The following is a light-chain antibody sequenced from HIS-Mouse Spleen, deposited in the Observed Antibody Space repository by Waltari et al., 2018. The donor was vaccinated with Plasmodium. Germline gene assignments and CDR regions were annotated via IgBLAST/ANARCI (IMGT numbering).Light chain of an antibody. V-gene: IGLV2-14*03. Sequence: QSALTQPASVSGSPGQSITISCPCTSSDVGGYNYVSWYQQHPGKAPKLMIYDVSNRPSGVSNRFSGSKSGNTASLTISGLQAEDEADYYCSSYTSSSTLVFGTGTKVTVL. CDR1: SSDVGGYNY. CDR3: SSYTSSSTLV. J-gene: IGLJ1*01. CDR2: DVS.